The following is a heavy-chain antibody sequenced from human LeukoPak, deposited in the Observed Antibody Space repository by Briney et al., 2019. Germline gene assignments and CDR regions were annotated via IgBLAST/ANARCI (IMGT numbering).Heavy chain of an antibody. Sequence: GGSLRLSCTASGFTFGDYAMSWVRQAPGKGLEWVGFIRSKAYGGTTEYAASVKGRFTISRDDSKSIAYLQMNSLKTEDTAVYYCTRARLLWFGELSNHDYWGQGTLVTVSS. D-gene: IGHD3-10*01. V-gene: IGHV3-49*04. CDR1: GFTFGDYA. CDR2: IRSKAYGGTT. J-gene: IGHJ4*02. CDR3: TRARLLWFGELSNHDY.